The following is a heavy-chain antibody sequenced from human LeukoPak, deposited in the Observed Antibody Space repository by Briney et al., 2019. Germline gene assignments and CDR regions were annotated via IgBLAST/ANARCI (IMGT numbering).Heavy chain of an antibody. Sequence: ASVKVSCKASGGTFSSYAISWVRQAPGQGLEWMGGIIPIFGTANYAQKFQGRVTITADESTSTAYMELSGLRSEDTAVYYCARVRNYDSSGSSSYYWYFDLWGRGTLVTVSS. J-gene: IGHJ2*01. CDR2: IIPIFGTA. CDR3: ARVRNYDSSGSSSYYWYFDL. CDR1: GGTFSSYA. D-gene: IGHD3-22*01. V-gene: IGHV1-69*13.